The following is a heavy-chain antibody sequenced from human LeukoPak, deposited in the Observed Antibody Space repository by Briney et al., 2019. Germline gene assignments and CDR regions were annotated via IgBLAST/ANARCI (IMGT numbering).Heavy chain of an antibody. V-gene: IGHV3-7*01. J-gene: IGHJ4*02. Sequence: PGGFLRLSCAASGYTFSSYSMSWVREAPGKGREWVANIKQDGSEKYCVDSVKGRFTISRDNAKNSLYLQMNSLRAEDTAVYYCATTSDPGWGQGTLVTVSS. CDR3: ATTSDPG. D-gene: IGHD2-21*02. CDR2: IKQDGSEK. CDR1: GYTFSSYS.